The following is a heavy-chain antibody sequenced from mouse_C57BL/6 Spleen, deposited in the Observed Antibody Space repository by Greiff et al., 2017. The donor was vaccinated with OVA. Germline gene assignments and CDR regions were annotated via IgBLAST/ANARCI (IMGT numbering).Heavy chain of an antibody. Sequence: QVQLQQSGPELVKPGASVKISCKASGYSFTSYYIHWVKQRPGQGLEWIGWIYPGSGNTKYNEKFKGKATLTADTSSSTAYMQLSSLTSEDSAVYYCARLDGNSFAYWGQGTLVTVSA. D-gene: IGHD2-1*01. V-gene: IGHV1-66*01. CDR2: IYPGSGNT. J-gene: IGHJ3*01. CDR1: GYSFTSYY. CDR3: ARLDGNSFAY.